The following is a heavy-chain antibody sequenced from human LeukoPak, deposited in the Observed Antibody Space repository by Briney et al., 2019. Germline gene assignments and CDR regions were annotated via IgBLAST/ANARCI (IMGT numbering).Heavy chain of an antibody. D-gene: IGHD4-4*01. CDR3: ARENYSTKYYYYGMDV. J-gene: IGHJ6*02. CDR2: IYYSGST. V-gene: IGHV4-31*03. CDR1: GGSISSGGYS. Sequence: PSQTLSLTCTVSGGSISSGGYSWSWIRQHPGKGLEWIGYIYYSGSTYYNPSLKSRVTISVDTSKNQFSLKLSSVTAADTAVYYCARENYSTKYYYYGMDVWGQGTTVTVSS.